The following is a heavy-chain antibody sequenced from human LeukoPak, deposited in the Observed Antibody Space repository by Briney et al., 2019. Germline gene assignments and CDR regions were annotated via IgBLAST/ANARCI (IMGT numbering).Heavy chain of an antibody. J-gene: IGHJ3*02. Sequence: GGSLRLSCAASGFTFSSYAMSWVRQAPGKGLEWVSAISGSGGSTYYADSVKGRFTISRDNSKNTLYLQMNSLRAQDTAVYYCAKAGESSSWDYDAFDIWGQGTMVTVSS. CDR1: GFTFSSYA. D-gene: IGHD6-13*01. V-gene: IGHV3-23*01. CDR3: AKAGESSSWDYDAFDI. CDR2: ISGSGGST.